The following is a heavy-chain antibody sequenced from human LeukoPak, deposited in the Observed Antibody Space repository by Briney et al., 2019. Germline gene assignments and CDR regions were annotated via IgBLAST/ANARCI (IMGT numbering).Heavy chain of an antibody. CDR2: INSDGSST. V-gene: IGHV3-74*01. J-gene: IGHJ6*03. CDR1: GFTFSSYW. D-gene: IGHD3-3*01. CDR3: ARGDKVTIFGVVRDLYYYYYMDV. Sequence: PGGSLRLSCAASGFTFSSYWMHWVRQAPGKGLVWVSRINSDGSSTSYADSVKGRFTISRDNAKNTLYLQMNSLRAEDTAVYYCARGDKVTIFGVVRDLYYYYYMDVWGKGTTVTVSS.